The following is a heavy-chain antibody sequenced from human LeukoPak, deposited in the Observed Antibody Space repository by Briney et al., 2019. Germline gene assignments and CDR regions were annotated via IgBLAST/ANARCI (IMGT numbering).Heavy chain of an antibody. CDR1: GGSMSSYY. V-gene: IGHV4-4*07. D-gene: IGHD6-13*01. J-gene: IGHJ4*02. CDR3: ARGNSGYSSSWLDY. Sequence: SETLSLTCTVSGGSMSSYYWSWIRQPAGKGLEWIGRIYTSGSTNYNPSLKSRVTMSVDTPKNQFSPKLSSVTAADTAVYYCARGNSGYSSSWLDYWGQGTLVTVSS. CDR2: IYTSGST.